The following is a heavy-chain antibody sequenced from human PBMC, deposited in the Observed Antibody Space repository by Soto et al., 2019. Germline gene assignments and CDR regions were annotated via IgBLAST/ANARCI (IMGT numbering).Heavy chain of an antibody. CDR2: IHTAKGNT. V-gene: IGHV1-3*04. Sequence: ASVKVSCKASGYTFTNNVIQWLRQAPGQTLEWMGWIHTAKGNTKYSQKFEARVTLTRDTAASTAYMELNSLRSDDTAVYYCARDPICTYTWNYARLNYLDPWGQGTMVTVYS. CDR1: GYTFTNNV. D-gene: IGHD1-7*01. J-gene: IGHJ5*02. CDR3: ARDPICTYTWNYARLNYLDP.